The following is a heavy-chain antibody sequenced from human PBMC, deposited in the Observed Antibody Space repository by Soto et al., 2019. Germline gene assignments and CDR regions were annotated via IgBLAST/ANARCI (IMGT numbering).Heavy chain of an antibody. V-gene: IGHV3-33*01. J-gene: IGHJ3*02. D-gene: IGHD4-17*01. CDR1: GFTFSSYG. CDR2: IWYDGSNK. CDR3: AREVVDYDAFGI. Sequence: GGSLRLSCAASGFTFSSYGMHRVRQAPGKGLEWVAVIWYDGSNKYYADSVKGRFTISRDNSKNTLYLQMNSLRAEDTAVYYCAREVVDYDAFGIWGQGTMVTVSS.